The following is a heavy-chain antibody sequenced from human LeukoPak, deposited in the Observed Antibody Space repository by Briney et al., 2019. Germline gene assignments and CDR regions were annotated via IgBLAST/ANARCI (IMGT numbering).Heavy chain of an antibody. CDR1: GYTFTSYY. Sequence: ASVKVSCKASGYTFTSYYMHWVRQAPGQGLEWMGIINPSGGSTSYAQKFQGRVTMPRDTSTSTVYMELSSLRSEDTAVYYCVREGRTDYSGYEAWDPALNWFDPWGQGTLVTVSS. J-gene: IGHJ5*02. D-gene: IGHD5-12*01. CDR3: VREGRTDYSGYEAWDPALNWFDP. V-gene: IGHV1-46*01. CDR2: INPSGGST.